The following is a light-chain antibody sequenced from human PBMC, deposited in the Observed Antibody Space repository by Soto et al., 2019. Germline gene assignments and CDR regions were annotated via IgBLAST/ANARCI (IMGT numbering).Light chain of an antibody. Sequence: LSLSPGERATLSCRASQSVSSSFLAWYQQKPGQAPRLLIYGASSRATGIPDRFSGSGSGTDFTLTISRLEPEEVAVYYCQQYGSSPLSFGGGTKVEIK. V-gene: IGKV3-20*01. J-gene: IGKJ4*01. CDR1: QSVSSSF. CDR3: QQYGSSPLS. CDR2: GAS.